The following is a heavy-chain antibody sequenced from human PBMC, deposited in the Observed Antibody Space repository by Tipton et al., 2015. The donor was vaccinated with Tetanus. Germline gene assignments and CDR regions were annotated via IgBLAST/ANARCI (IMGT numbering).Heavy chain of an antibody. CDR1: GGSISSYY. CDR3: ARHPQTSNNLDY. D-gene: IGHD5-24*01. CDR2: IYYSGST. Sequence: TLSLTCTVSGGSISSYYWSWIRQPPGKGLEWIGSIYYSGSTYYNPSLKSRATMSVDTSKNQFSLRLSSVTAADTAVYYCARHPQTSNNLDYWGQGTLITVSS. J-gene: IGHJ4*02. V-gene: IGHV4-59*08.